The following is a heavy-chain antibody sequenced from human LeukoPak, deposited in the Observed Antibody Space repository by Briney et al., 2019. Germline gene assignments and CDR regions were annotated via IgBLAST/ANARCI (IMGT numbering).Heavy chain of an antibody. CDR3: ARKEGDSDYVAFDI. D-gene: IGHD4-11*01. Sequence: SVKVSCKASGGTFSSYAISWVRQAPGQGLEWMGGIIPIFGTANYAQKFQGRVTITADESTSTAYMELSSLRSEDTAVYYCARKEGDSDYVAFDIWGQGTMVTVSS. CDR1: GGTFSSYA. CDR2: IIPIFGTA. J-gene: IGHJ3*02. V-gene: IGHV1-69*13.